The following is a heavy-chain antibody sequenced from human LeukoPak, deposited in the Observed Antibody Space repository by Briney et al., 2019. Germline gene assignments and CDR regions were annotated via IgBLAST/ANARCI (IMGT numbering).Heavy chain of an antibody. CDR3: ATYSSLNRREFQF. J-gene: IGHJ1*01. CDR1: GFIFSSYC. D-gene: IGHD3-22*01. Sequence: GGSLRLSCAASGFIFSSYCMTWVRQAPGKGLEWVAEIIQDGGATYYVDSVKGRFTISRDNAKNSLYLQMNSLRAEDTAVYYCATYSSLNRREFQFWGQGTLLTVSS. CDR2: IIQDGGAT. V-gene: IGHV3-7*01.